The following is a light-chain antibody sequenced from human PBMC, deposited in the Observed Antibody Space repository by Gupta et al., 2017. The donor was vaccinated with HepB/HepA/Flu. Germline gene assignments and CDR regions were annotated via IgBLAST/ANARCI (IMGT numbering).Light chain of an antibody. CDR1: HDIKTF. CDR2: GAS. CDR3: QQYDHLPYT. Sequence: EIQMTQSPSSLSSSVGDRVTITCQATHDIKTFLNWFQQKSGKAPRLLIYGASNLESGVPPRFSGSWSGTQFSLTITNLQPEDVASYVCQQYDHLPYTFGQGT. V-gene: IGKV1-33*01. J-gene: IGKJ2*01.